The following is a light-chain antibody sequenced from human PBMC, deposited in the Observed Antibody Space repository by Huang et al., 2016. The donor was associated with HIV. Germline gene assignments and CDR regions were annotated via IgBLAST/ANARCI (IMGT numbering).Light chain of an antibody. J-gene: IGKJ5*01. CDR1: QSLLHSNGYNY. CDR3: MQALQTPRT. Sequence: DIVMSQSPLSLPVTPGEPASISCRSSQSLLHSNGYNYLDWYVQKPGQSPQLVIYLSSNRASGVPDRFSGTGSVTHFTLRISRVEAEDVGVYYYMQALQTPRTFGQGTRLEIK. V-gene: IGKV2-28*01. CDR2: LSS.